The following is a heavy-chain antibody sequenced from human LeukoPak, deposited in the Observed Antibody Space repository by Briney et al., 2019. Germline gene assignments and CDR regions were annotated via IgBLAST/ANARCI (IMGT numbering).Heavy chain of an antibody. J-gene: IGHJ4*02. D-gene: IGHD2-2*01. CDR3: ARGGRGYCTSSSCYFDY. CDR1: GDSVSSTA. CDR2: TYYRSKWYI. V-gene: IGHV6-1*01. Sequence: SQTLSLTCAISGDSVSSTAWNWIRQSPSRGLEWLGRTYYRSKWYIDYAVSVKSRITINPDTSKNQFSLQLNSVTPEDTAVYYCARGGRGYCTSSSCYFDYWGQGTLVTVSS.